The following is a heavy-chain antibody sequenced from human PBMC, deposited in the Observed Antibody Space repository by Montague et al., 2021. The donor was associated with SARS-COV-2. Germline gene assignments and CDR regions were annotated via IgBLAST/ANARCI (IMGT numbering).Heavy chain of an antibody. CDR1: DGSFSNYY. V-gene: IGHV4-34*01. CDR2: INHNGTT. Sequence: SETLSLTCAVSDGSFSNYYWSWIRQPPGKGLEWIGQINHNGTTYYNPSXRSRVTISVDTSRNQFSLKLNSVTAADAAVYYCASGGDNDCGYLDVWGKGTKVTVSS. D-gene: IGHD4-17*01. CDR3: ASGGDNDCGYLDV. J-gene: IGHJ6*03.